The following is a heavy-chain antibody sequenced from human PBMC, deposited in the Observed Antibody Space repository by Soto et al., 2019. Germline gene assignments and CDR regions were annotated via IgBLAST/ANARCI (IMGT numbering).Heavy chain of an antibody. V-gene: IGHV3-23*01. Sequence: GGSLRLSCAASGFPFSSYAMSWVRQAPGKGLEWVSGISGSTASTYYADSVKGRFTISRDNSKNTLYLQMNSLRAEDTAEYYCAKALPAAAVGPTLFDYWGQGTLVTVSS. CDR3: AKALPAAAVGPTLFDY. J-gene: IGHJ4*02. CDR1: GFPFSSYA. CDR2: ISGSTAST. D-gene: IGHD6-13*01.